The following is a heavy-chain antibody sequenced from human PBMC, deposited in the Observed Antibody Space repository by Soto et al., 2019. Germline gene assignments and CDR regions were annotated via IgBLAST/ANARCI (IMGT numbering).Heavy chain of an antibody. CDR3: ARGLTMVRGVIIPFDY. J-gene: IGHJ4*02. Sequence: PSETLSLTCAVYGGYFSGYYWSWIRQPPGKGLEWIGEINHSGSTNYNPSLKSRVTISVDTSKNQFSLKLSSVTAADTAVYYCARGLTMVRGVIIPFDYWGQGTLVTVSS. CDR1: GGYFSGYY. V-gene: IGHV4-34*01. CDR2: INHSGST. D-gene: IGHD3-10*01.